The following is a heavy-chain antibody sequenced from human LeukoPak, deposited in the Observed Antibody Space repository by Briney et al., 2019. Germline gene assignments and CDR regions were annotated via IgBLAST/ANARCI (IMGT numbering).Heavy chain of an antibody. CDR1: GFTFSSYA. J-gene: IGHJ6*02. Sequence: GGSLRLSCAASGFTFSSYAMHWVRQAPGKGLEYVSAISSNGGSTYYANSVKGRFTISRDNSKNTLYLQMGSLRAEDMAVYYCARDLAGGHYYYYYGMDVWGQGTLVTVSS. V-gene: IGHV3-64*01. D-gene: IGHD2-8*02. CDR3: ARDLAGGHYYYYYGMDV. CDR2: ISSNGGST.